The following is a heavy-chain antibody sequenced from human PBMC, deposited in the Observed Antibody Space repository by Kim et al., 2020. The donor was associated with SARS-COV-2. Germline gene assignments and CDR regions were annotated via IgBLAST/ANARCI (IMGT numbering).Heavy chain of an antibody. J-gene: IGHJ4*02. D-gene: IGHD5-18*01. CDR1: GFTFSSYA. CDR2: ISYDGSNK. CDR3: ARDYVFFMSGYSYGYGFDY. Sequence: GGSLRLSCAASGFTFSSYAMHWVRQAPGKGLEWVAVISYDGSNKYYADSVKGRFTISRDNSKNTLYLQMNSLRAEDTAVYYCARDYVFFMSGYSYGYGFDYWGQGTLVTVSS. V-gene: IGHV3-30-3*01.